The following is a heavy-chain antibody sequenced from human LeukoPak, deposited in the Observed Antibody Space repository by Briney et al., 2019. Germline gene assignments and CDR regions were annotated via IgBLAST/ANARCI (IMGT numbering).Heavy chain of an antibody. CDR2: ISSSSSYI. D-gene: IGHD6-13*01. V-gene: IGHV3-21*01. J-gene: IGHJ4*02. CDR1: GFTFSSYA. CDR3: ARSPGGTWSFDF. Sequence: GGSLRLSCAASGFTFSSYAMIWVRQAPGKGLEWVSSISSSSSYIYYADSVKGRFTISRDNAKNSLFLQMNSLRAEDTAVYYCARSPGGTWSFDFWGQGTLVTVSS.